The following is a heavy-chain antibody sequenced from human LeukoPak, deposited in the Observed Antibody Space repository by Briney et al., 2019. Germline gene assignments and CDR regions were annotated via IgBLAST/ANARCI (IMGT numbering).Heavy chain of an antibody. CDR3: AGNYGPYYFDY. CDR1: GFTFSNFG. J-gene: IGHJ4*02. V-gene: IGHV3-30*03. Sequence: GGSLRLSCAASGFTFSNFGIHWVRQAPGKGLEWVALISYDGSNQYYADSVKGRFTISRDNSKNTLYLQMNSLRAEDTAVYYCAGNYGPYYFDYWGQGTLVTVSS. CDR2: ISYDGSNQ. D-gene: IGHD3-10*01.